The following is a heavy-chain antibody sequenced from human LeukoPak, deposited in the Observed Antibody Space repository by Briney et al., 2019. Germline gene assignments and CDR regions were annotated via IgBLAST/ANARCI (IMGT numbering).Heavy chain of an antibody. CDR1: GYTFTGYY. V-gene: IGHV1-2*02. Sequence: ASVKVSCKASGYTFTGYYMHWVRQAPGQGLEWMGWINPNSGGTNYAQKFQGRVTMTRDTSISTAYMELSRLGSDDTAVYYCANVDIVAPGFDPWGQGTLVTVSS. CDR3: ANVDIVAPGFDP. CDR2: INPNSGGT. D-gene: IGHD5-12*01. J-gene: IGHJ5*02.